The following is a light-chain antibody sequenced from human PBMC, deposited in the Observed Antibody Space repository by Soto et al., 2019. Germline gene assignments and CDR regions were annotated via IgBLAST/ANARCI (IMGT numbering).Light chain of an antibody. V-gene: IGKV3-15*01. J-gene: IGKJ2*01. Sequence: EIVMTQSPATLSLSPGERAALSCRASQRINSELAWYQQKPGQPPRLIIYGASNRATGVRASCTGSESSSDFTLSICALQSEYCAGFYWQQGHNWPLSFGRGTRREI. CDR1: QRINSE. CDR3: QQGHNWPLS. CDR2: GAS.